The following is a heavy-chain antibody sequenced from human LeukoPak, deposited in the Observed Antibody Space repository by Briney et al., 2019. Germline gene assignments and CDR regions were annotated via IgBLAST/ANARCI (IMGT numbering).Heavy chain of an antibody. CDR2: IIPIFGTA. Sequence: SVKVSCKASGGTFSSYAISWVRQAPGQGLEWMGGIIPIFGTANYAQKFQGRVTITADESTNTAYMELSSLRSEDTAVYYCARGVLRGYDDGYYFDYWGQGTLVTVSS. CDR3: ARGVLRGYDDGYYFDY. V-gene: IGHV1-69*13. J-gene: IGHJ4*02. D-gene: IGHD5-12*01. CDR1: GGTFSSYA.